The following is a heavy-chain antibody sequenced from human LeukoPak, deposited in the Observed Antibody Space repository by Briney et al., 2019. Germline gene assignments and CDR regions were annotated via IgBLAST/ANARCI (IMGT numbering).Heavy chain of an antibody. CDR3: ARDKSAGADTGSSFYY. D-gene: IGHD3-10*01. CDR1: GGSISSYY. V-gene: IGHV3-7*03. CDR2: IKQDGSEK. Sequence: ETLSLTCTVSGGSISSYYWSWIRQPPGKGLEWVASIKQDGSEKYYVDSVKGRFTFSRDNAKNSLYLQMDSLRAEDTAVYYCARDKSAGADTGSSFYYWGQGALVTVSS. J-gene: IGHJ4*02.